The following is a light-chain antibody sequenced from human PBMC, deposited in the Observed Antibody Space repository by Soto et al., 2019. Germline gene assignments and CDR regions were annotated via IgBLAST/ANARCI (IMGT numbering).Light chain of an antibody. J-gene: IGLJ2*01. CDR1: SSNIGNNY. CDR2: DND. CDR3: ATWDSSLSAGV. Sequence: QSVLTQSPSVSAAPGQKVTISCSGSSSNIGNNYVFWYQQLPGTAPKLLIYDNDKRPSGIPDRFSGSKSGTSATLGITGLQTGDEADYYCATWDSSLSAGVFGGGTQLTVL. V-gene: IGLV1-51*01.